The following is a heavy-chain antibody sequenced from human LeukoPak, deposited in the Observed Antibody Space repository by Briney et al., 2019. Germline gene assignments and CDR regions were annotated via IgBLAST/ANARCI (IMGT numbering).Heavy chain of an antibody. CDR1: GFTFSIYA. V-gene: IGHV3-23*01. CDR3: AKRYYYDNSGLWDY. Sequence: GGSLRLSCGASGFTFSIYAMSWVRQAPRQGLEWDSAISSSGGSTHYADSVKGRFTISRDNSKNTLYLQMTSLGAEDTAVYYCAKRYYYDNSGLWDYWGQGTLVTVSS. J-gene: IGHJ4*02. CDR2: ISSSGGST. D-gene: IGHD3-22*01.